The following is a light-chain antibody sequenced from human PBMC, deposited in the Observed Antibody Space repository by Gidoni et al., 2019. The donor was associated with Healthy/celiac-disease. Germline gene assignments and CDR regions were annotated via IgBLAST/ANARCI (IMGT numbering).Light chain of an antibody. CDR1: SSDVGGYNN. V-gene: IGLV2-14*03. J-gene: IGLJ1*01. Sequence: QSALTQPASVSGSPGLSITIPCTGTSSDVGGYNNVSWYQQHPGKAPKPMIYDVSNRPSGVSNRFSGSKSGNTASLTISGLQAEDEADYYCSSYTSSSTLYVFGTGTKVTVL. CDR3: SSYTSSSTLYV. CDR2: DVS.